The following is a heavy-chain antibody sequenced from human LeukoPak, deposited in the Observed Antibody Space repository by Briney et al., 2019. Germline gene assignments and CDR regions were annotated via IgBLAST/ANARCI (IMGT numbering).Heavy chain of an antibody. V-gene: IGHV1-2*02. CDR2: INPNSGGT. Sequence: ASVKVSCKASGYTFTGYYMHWVRQAPGQGLEWMGWINPNSGGTNYAQKFQGRVTMTRDTSISTAYMELSRLRSDDTAVYYCASGYYDSSGYYPFYYFDYWGQGTLVTVSS. D-gene: IGHD3-22*01. CDR3: ASGYYDSSGYYPFYYFDY. J-gene: IGHJ4*02. CDR1: GYTFTGYY.